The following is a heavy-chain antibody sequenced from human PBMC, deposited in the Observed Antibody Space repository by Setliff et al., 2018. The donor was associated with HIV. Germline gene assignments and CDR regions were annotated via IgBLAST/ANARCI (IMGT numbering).Heavy chain of an antibody. Sequence: SETLSLTCTVSGGSISSGGYYWSWIRRHPGKGLEWIGDIYYRGNTYYNPSLKSRVTISVDTSKNQFSLKLSSVTAADTAVYYCARACSSTSCHTFDYWGQGTLVTVSS. J-gene: IGHJ4*02. CDR1: GGSISSGGYY. CDR2: IYYRGNT. CDR3: ARACSSTSCHTFDY. V-gene: IGHV4-31*03. D-gene: IGHD2-2*01.